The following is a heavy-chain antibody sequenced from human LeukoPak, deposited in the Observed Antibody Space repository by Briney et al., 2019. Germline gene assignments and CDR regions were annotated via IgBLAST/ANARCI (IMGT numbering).Heavy chain of an antibody. D-gene: IGHD2-15*01. CDR1: GFTFSSYA. CDR3: ASDYCSGDTCYSIDY. J-gene: IGHJ4*02. V-gene: IGHV3-21*01. CDR2: ISRSSSYI. Sequence: GGSLRLSCTASGFTFSSYAMNWVRQAPGQGLEWVSSISRSSSYIYYADSVKGRFTISRDNAKNSLYLQMNSLRAEDTAVYYCASDYCSGDTCYSIDYWGQGTLVTVSS.